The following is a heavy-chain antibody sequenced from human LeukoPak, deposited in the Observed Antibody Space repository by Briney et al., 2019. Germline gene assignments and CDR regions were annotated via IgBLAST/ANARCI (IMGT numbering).Heavy chain of an antibody. CDR3: AKEGEWELLGGYFVY. J-gene: IGHJ4*02. CDR2: ISYDGSNK. CDR1: GFTFSSYG. Sequence: PGGSLRLSCAASGFTFSSYGMHWVRQAPGKGLEWVAVISYDGSNKYYADSVKGRFTISRDNSKNTLYLQMNSLRAEDTAVYYCAKEGEWELLGGYFVYWDQGTLVTVSS. D-gene: IGHD1-26*01. V-gene: IGHV3-30*18.